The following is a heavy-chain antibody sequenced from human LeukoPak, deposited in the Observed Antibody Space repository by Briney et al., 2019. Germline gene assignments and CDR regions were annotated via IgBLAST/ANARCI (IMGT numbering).Heavy chain of an antibody. J-gene: IGHJ4*02. D-gene: IGHD3-16*02. CDR2: ISGSGGST. Sequence: GGSLRLSCAASGFTFSSYWMHWVRQAPGKGLVWVSAISGSGGSTYYADSVKGRFTISRDNSKNTLYLQMNSLRAEDTAVYYCAKQYGSPDYVWGSYRYTAVYYYDYWGQGTLVTVSS. V-gene: IGHV3-23*01. CDR3: AKQYGSPDYVWGSYRYTAVYYYDY. CDR1: GFTFSSYW.